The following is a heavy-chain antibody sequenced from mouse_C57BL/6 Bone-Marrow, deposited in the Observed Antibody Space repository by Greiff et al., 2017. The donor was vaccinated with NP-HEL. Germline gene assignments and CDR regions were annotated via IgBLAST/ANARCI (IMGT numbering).Heavy chain of an antibody. CDR2: IDPENGDT. CDR1: GFNIKDDY. V-gene: IGHV14-4*01. D-gene: IGHD2-3*01. J-gene: IGHJ2*01. Sequence: EVQLQQSGAELVRPGASVKLSCTASGFNIKDDYMHWVKQRPDQGLEWIGWIDPENGDTESASKFQGQATITADTSSNTAYRQLSSLTSEDTAVYYCTTGYDYFDYWGQGTTLTVSA. CDR3: TTGYDYFDY.